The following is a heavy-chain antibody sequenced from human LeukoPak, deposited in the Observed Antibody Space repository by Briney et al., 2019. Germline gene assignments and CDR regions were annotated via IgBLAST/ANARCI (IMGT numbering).Heavy chain of an antibody. J-gene: IGHJ5*02. V-gene: IGHV1-69*13. CDR2: VFTIFGTA. Sequence: SLKVSSKAPGYTLSSYGISRVRQAPLQGRECMGGVFTIFGTANYTQKFQGRVTITADASTSTAYMEMSRLRSEDTAVYYCASSGFGELSWFDPWGQGALVTVSS. CDR1: GYTLSSYG. CDR3: ASSGFGELSWFDP. D-gene: IGHD3-10*01.